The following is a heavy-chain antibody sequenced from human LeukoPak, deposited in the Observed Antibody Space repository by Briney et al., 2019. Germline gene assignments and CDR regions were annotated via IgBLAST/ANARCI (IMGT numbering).Heavy chain of an antibody. CDR1: GFTFSSYA. CDR2: ISGSGGST. Sequence: GGSLRLSCAASGFTFSSYAMSWVRLAPGKGLEWVSAISGSGGSTYYADSVKGRFTISRDNSKNTLYLQMNSLRAEDTAVYYCAKDPAVAGPTLIEYYFDYWGQGTLVTVSS. J-gene: IGHJ4*02. V-gene: IGHV3-23*01. CDR3: AKDPAVAGPTLIEYYFDY. D-gene: IGHD6-19*01.